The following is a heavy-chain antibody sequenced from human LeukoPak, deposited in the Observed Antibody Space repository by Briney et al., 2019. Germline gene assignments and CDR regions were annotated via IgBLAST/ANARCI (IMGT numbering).Heavy chain of an antibody. CDR2: IIPIFGTA. CDR3: AREITCTSCTGGYYYYYMDV. D-gene: IGHD2-2*01. CDR1: GGSFTNCP. V-gene: IGHV1-69*06. J-gene: IGHJ6*03. Sequence: SVTVSCKASGGSFTNCPFHWVRQAAGQGREWMGGIIPIFGTANYAQKFQGRVTITADKSTSTAYMELSSLRSEDTAVYYCAREITCTSCTGGYYYYYMDVWGKGTTVTVSS.